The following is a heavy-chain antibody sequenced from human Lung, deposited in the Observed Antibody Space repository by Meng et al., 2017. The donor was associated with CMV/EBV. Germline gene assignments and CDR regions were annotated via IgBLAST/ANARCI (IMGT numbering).Heavy chain of an antibody. D-gene: IGHD2-8*01. CDR3: RDGHYSNR. V-gene: IGHV3-7*02. J-gene: IGHJ4*02. CDR2: IKSDGSEK. CDR1: GLTLSNFW. Sequence: EVRLLASGGGFVQPGGSLRLSCTVSGLTLSNFWMRRVRQAPGKGLDWVANIKSDGSEKYYLDSVKGRFTISRDNAKNSLYLQMSSLRVEDTALYYGRDGHYSNRWGQGTLVTVSS.